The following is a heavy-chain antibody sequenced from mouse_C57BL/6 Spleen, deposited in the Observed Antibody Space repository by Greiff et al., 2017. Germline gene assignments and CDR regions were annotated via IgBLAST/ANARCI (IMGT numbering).Heavy chain of an antibody. CDR1: GFTFSSYG. Sequence: EVMLVESGGDLVKPGGSLKLSCAASGFTFSSYGMSWVRQTPDTRLEWVATISSGGSYTYYPDSVTGRFTISRDNAKNTLYLQMSSLNAEDTALYYGARRGDQGFAYWGQGTLVTVSA. CDR2: ISSGGSYT. J-gene: IGHJ3*01. D-gene: IGHD3-2*02. V-gene: IGHV5-6*02. CDR3: ARRGDQGFAY.